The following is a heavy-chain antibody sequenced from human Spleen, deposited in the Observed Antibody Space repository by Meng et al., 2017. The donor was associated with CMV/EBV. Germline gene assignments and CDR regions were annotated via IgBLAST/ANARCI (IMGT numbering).Heavy chain of an antibody. CDR2: ISSSGSTT. CDR1: GFTFSDYY. J-gene: IGHJ4*02. CDR3: ARGTVATTHFDY. D-gene: IGHD5-12*01. V-gene: IGHV3-11*04. Sequence: GESLKISCAASGFTFSDYYMTWIRQVPGKGLEWVSDISSSGSTTYYADSVKGRFTISRDNAKNSLYLQMNSLRAEDTALYYCARGTVATTHFDYWGQGTLVTVSS.